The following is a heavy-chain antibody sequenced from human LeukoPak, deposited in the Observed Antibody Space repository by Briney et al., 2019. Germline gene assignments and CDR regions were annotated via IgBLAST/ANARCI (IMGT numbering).Heavy chain of an antibody. D-gene: IGHD2-21*01. CDR2: IRYDGSNK. Sequence: GGTLRLSCAASGFTFKNYGMSWIRQVPGKGLEWVAFIRYDGSNKYYADSVKGRFTISRDNSKNTLYLQMNSLRVDDAAVYYCARAPVTSCRGAYCYPFDYWGQGTLVTVSS. CDR3: ARAPVTSCRGAYCYPFDY. J-gene: IGHJ4*02. V-gene: IGHV3-30*02. CDR1: GFTFKNYG.